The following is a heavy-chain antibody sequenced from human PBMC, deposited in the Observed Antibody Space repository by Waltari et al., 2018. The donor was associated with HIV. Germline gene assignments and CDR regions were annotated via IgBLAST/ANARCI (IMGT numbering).Heavy chain of an antibody. D-gene: IGHD6-13*01. CDR2: ISYDGSNK. J-gene: IGHJ4*02. Sequence: SYGMHWVRQAPGKGLEWVAVISYDGSNKYYADSVKGRFTISRDNSKNTLYLQMNSLRAEDTAVYYCAKGSAPGNFDYWGQGTLVTVSS. CDR3: AKGSAPGNFDY. CDR1: SYG. V-gene: IGHV3-30*18.